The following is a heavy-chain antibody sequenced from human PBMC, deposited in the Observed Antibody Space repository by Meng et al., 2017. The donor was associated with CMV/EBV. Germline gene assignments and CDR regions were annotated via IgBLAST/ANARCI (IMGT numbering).Heavy chain of an antibody. J-gene: IGHJ4*02. D-gene: IGHD3-3*01. Sequence: GGSLRLSCAASGFTFSSYAMHWVCQAPGKGLEWVAVISYDGSNKYYADSVKGRFTISRDNSKNTLYLQMNSLRAEDTAVYYCAREHFPAYYDFWSGYYTGSGYFDYWGQGTLVTVSS. CDR1: GFTFSSYA. V-gene: IGHV3-30-3*01. CDR3: AREHFPAYYDFWSGYYTGSGYFDY. CDR2: ISYDGSNK.